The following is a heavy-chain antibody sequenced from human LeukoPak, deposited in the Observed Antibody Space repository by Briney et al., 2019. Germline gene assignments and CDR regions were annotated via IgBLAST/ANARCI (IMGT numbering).Heavy chain of an antibody. CDR1: GYSISRAYY. CDR2: IYHSGNT. CDR3: ARATVTTLPFFDL. J-gene: IGHJ2*01. D-gene: IGHD4-17*01. V-gene: IGHV4-38-2*02. Sequence: SETLSLTCTVSGYSISRAYYWGWIRQTPGKGLEWIGNIYHSGNTYYNPSLKSRVTISIDMSRNQFSLKLSSVTAADTAVYYCARATVTTLPFFDLWGRGTLVTVSS.